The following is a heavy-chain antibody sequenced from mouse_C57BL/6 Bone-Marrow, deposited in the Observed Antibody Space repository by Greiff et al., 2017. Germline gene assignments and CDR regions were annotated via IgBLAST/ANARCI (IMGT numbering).Heavy chain of an antibody. CDR1: GFNIKDDY. J-gene: IGHJ2*01. V-gene: IGHV14-4*01. CDR2: IDPEIGDT. D-gene: IGHD2-3*01. Sequence: VQLKQSGAELVRPGASVKLSCTASGFNIKDDYIHWVKQRPEQGLEWIGWIDPEIGDTEYASKFQGQAHITSDTSSNTAYLQLSILTSEDTAVYYGSSFDGNYFDFWGQGTPLTVAS. CDR3: SSFDGNYFDF.